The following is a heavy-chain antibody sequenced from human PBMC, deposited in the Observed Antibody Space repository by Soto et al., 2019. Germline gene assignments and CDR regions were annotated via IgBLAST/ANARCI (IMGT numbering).Heavy chain of an antibody. CDR2: ISFDGTAT. V-gene: IGHV3-74*03. CDR1: GFTFSDSW. Sequence: EVHLVESGGGLVQPGGSLRLSCVASGFTFSDSWMHWVRQAPGKGLMWVSRISFDGTATTSADSVRGRFSISRDNAKNTLFLQMNHLRADDTAMYYCVRDRRLSGHPFYIWGQGTFVTVSS. D-gene: IGHD2-21*02. J-gene: IGHJ3*02. CDR3: VRDRRLSGHPFYI.